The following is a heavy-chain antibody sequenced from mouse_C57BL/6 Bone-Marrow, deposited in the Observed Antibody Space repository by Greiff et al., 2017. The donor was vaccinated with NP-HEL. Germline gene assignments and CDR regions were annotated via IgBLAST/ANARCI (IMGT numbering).Heavy chain of an antibody. Sequence: QVQLQQSGAELVKPGASVKIPCKASGYAFSSYWMNWVKQRPGKGLEWIGQIYPGDGDTNYNGKFKGKATLTADKSSSTAYMQLSSLTSEDSAVYFCASGYYASYFDYWGQGTTLTVSS. CDR1: GYAFSSYW. D-gene: IGHD1-1*01. CDR2: IYPGDGDT. V-gene: IGHV1-80*01. CDR3: ASGYYASYFDY. J-gene: IGHJ2*01.